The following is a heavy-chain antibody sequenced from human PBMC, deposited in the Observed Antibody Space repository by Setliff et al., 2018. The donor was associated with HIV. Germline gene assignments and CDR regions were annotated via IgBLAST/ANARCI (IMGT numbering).Heavy chain of an antibody. Sequence: PSETLSLTCDVSGDGVTSKSYSWTWIRQPPGKGLEWMGYIFHSGTTYYSPSLKDRLTISIDQSMNHLSLKLTSVTAADTAVYYCATVPPSGTYLDYWGPGVLVTVSS. D-gene: IGHD3-10*01. V-gene: IGHV4-30-2*01. CDR1: GDGVTSKSYS. J-gene: IGHJ4*02. CDR2: IFHSGTT. CDR3: ATVPPSGTYLDY.